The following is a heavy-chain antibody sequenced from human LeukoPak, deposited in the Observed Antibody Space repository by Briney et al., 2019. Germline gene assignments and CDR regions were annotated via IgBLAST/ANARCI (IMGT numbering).Heavy chain of an antibody. CDR1: GFTVSSNY. V-gene: IGHV3-53*01. D-gene: IGHD2-15*01. Sequence: GGSLRLSCAASGFTVSSNYMSWVRQAPGKGLEYISVIYSAGTTYYADSVKGRFTISRDNSKNTLYLQMNSLRAEDTAVYYSAMTSSYCSGGSCYYDYWGQGTLVTVSS. CDR2: IYSAGTT. J-gene: IGHJ4*02. CDR3: AMTSSYCSGGSCYYDY.